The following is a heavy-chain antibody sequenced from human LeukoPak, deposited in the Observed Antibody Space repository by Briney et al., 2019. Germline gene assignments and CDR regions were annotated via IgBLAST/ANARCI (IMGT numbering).Heavy chain of an antibody. V-gene: IGHV1-8*01. D-gene: IGHD6-13*01. CDR2: MNPNSGNT. CDR3: ARVGSSSWYGLGYYYYYMDV. CDR1: GYTFTSYD. Sequence: SVKVSCKASGYTFTSYDINWVRQANGQGLEWMGWMNPNSGNTGYAQKFQGRVTMTRNTSISTAYMEPSSLRSEDTAVYYCARVGSSSWYGLGYYYYYMDVWGKGTTVTISS. J-gene: IGHJ6*03.